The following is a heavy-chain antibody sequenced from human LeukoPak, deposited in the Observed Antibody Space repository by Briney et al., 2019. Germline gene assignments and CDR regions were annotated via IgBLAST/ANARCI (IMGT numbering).Heavy chain of an antibody. J-gene: IGHJ3*02. V-gene: IGHV4-61*09. CDR2: IYASGSP. CDR1: GGSINSTSYY. CDR3: ATYDYDTSGYGSAAFDI. Sequence: PSETLSLTCTVSGGSINSTSYYWNWIRQPAGKGLEWIGHIYASGSPNYNPSLKSRVTISVDTSKNQFSLKLSSVTAADTAVYYCATYDYDTSGYGSAAFDIWGQGTMVTVSS. D-gene: IGHD3-22*01.